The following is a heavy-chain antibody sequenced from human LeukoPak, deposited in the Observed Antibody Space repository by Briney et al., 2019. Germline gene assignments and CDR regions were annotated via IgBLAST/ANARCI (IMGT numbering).Heavy chain of an antibody. CDR1: GYSFTSYW. CDR2: IYPGDSDT. J-gene: IGHJ3*01. V-gene: IGHV5-51*01. D-gene: IGHD3-9*01. Sequence: GESLKISFKGSGYSFTSYWIGWVRPMPGKGLEWMGIIYPGDSDTKYSPSFQGQVTISADKSINTAYLQWSSLQASDTAVYYCARPLLRYFDTHAFDLWGQGTMVTVSS. CDR3: ARPLLRYFDTHAFDL.